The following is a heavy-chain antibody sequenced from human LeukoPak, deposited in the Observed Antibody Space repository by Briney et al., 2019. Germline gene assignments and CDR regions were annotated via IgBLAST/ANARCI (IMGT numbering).Heavy chain of an antibody. J-gene: IGHJ4*02. V-gene: IGHV3-33*06. CDR2: IWYDGSNK. D-gene: IGHD3-10*01. CDR1: GFTFSTYG. CDR3: AKDFARGRVLHY. Sequence: GGSLRLSCAASGFTFSTYGMHWVRQAPAKGLEWGAVIWYDGSNKYYADSVKGRFTLSRDNSKNTLYLQMNRLRAEDTAMYYCAKDFARGRVLHYWGQGTLVTVSS.